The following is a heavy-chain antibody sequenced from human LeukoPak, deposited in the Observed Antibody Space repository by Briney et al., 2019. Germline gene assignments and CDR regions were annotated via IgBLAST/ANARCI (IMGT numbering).Heavy chain of an antibody. CDR2: ISYDGSYK. J-gene: IGHJ3*02. CDR3: AKGYCTNGVCYWDGGFDI. D-gene: IGHD2-8*01. Sequence: GGSLRLSCAASAFTFSSYAMHWVRQAPGKGLEWVAVISYDGSYKFSADSVKGRFTISRDNSKNTLFLHMNSLRTEDTAVYYCAKGYCTNGVCYWDGGFDIWGQGTMVTVSS. V-gene: IGHV3-30*18. CDR1: AFTFSSYA.